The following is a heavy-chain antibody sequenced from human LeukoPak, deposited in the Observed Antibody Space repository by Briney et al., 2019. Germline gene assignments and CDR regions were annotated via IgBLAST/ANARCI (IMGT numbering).Heavy chain of an antibody. Sequence: GGSLRLSFEASGLTFGNAWMSWFGQAPGKGLEWVSSISSSSSYIFYADSVKGRFTISRDNAKNSLYLQMNSLRAEDTAVYYCARDLQLDWGQGTLVTVSS. CDR2: ISSSSSYI. J-gene: IGHJ4*02. CDR1: GLTFGNAW. D-gene: IGHD5-18*01. V-gene: IGHV3-21*01. CDR3: ARDLQLD.